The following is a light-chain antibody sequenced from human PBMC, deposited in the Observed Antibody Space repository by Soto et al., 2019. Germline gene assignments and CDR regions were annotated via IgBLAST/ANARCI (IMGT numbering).Light chain of an antibody. V-gene: IGLV1-40*01. CDR1: SSNIGAGYD. J-gene: IGLJ1*01. Sequence: SVLTQPPSVSGAPGQRVTLSCTGSSSNIGAGYDVHWYQQLPGTAPKLLIYGNSNRPSGVPDRFSGSKSGTSASLAITGLQAEDEADYYCQSYDSSLSAFYVFGTGTKLTVL. CDR2: GNS. CDR3: QSYDSSLSAFYV.